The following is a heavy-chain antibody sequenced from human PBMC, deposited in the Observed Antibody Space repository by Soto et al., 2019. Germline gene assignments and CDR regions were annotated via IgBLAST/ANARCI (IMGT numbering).Heavy chain of an antibody. CDR3: ARDMLGVGGRHLGAFDI. Sequence: GGSLRLSCAASGFTFSSYAMHWVRQAPGKGLEWVAVISYDGSNKYYADSVKGRFTISRDNSKNTLYLQMNSLRAEDTAVYYCARDMLGVGGRHLGAFDIWGQGTMVTVSS. J-gene: IGHJ3*02. CDR1: GFTFSSYA. D-gene: IGHD1-26*01. V-gene: IGHV3-30-3*01. CDR2: ISYDGSNK.